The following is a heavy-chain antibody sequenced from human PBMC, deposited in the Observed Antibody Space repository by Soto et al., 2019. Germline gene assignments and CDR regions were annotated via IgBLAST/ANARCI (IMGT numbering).Heavy chain of an antibody. CDR2: INPNSGGT. V-gene: IGHV1-2*04. D-gene: IGHD1-20*01. CDR1: GYTFIDYY. CDR3: ARTLRYNNSPNKYYNMDV. Sequence: QVQLVQSGAEVKKPGASVKVSCKASGYTFIDYYIYWVRQAPGQGLEWMGWINPNSGGTNYAQKFQSWVTMTSDTSISTAYMELSRLTSDDTAVYYCARTLRYNNSPNKYYNMDVWGQGTSVTVSS. J-gene: IGHJ6*02.